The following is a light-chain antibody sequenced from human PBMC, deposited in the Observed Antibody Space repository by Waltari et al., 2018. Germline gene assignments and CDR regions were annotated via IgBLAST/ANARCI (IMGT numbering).Light chain of an antibody. CDR1: SSDVGAYNY. CDR3: ISYAGNNKYV. J-gene: IGLJ1*01. CDR2: EVT. V-gene: IGLV2-8*01. Sequence: QSALTQPPSASGSPGQSVTISCTGTSSDVGAYNYVSWYQQYPDKAPKLVVDEVTKRPSGVPHRFSCSKAGNTASLTVSGLQAEDEADYYCISYAGNNKYVLGAGTKVTVL.